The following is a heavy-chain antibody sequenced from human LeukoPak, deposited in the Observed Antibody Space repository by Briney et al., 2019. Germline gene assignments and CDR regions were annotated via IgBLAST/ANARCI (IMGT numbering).Heavy chain of an antibody. Sequence: GGSLRLSCAASGFTFSNSAMHWVRQAPGKGLEWVAVISFDGTNKYYADSVKGRFTISRDNSKNTLYLQMSSLRAEDTAVYYCVKDGRLTWNTFDYWGQGTLVTVSS. J-gene: IGHJ4*02. CDR1: GFTFSNSA. CDR2: ISFDGTNK. D-gene: IGHD1/OR15-1a*01. V-gene: IGHV3-30*14. CDR3: VKDGRLTWNTFDY.